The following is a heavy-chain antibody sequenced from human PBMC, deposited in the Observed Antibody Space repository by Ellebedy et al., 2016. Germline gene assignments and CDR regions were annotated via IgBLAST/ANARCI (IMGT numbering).Heavy chain of an antibody. CDR3: ARELPGGYYDSSGYYGMDV. CDR2: ISGSGGST. Sequence: GESLKISCAASGFTFSSYAMSWVRQAPGKGLEWVSAISGSGGSTYYADSVKGRFTISRDNSKNTLYLQMNSLRVEDTAVYYCARELPGGYYDSSGYYGMDVWGQGTTVTVSS. D-gene: IGHD3-22*01. V-gene: IGHV3-23*01. CDR1: GFTFSSYA. J-gene: IGHJ6*02.